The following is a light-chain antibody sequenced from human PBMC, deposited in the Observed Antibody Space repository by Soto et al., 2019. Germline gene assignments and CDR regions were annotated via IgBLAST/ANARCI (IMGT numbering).Light chain of an antibody. J-gene: IGKJ2*01. V-gene: IGKV1-39*01. CDR1: QNINTY. Sequence: DVQWTQDPASLSASVGDRVTISCRASQNINTYLNWYKHNPGKAPNLLIYAASTVHTGVPLRFSGSGSGTDFTLTISSLESEDCATYYCQEIDSTQYTFGQGTKRVI. CDR2: AAS. CDR3: QEIDSTQYT.